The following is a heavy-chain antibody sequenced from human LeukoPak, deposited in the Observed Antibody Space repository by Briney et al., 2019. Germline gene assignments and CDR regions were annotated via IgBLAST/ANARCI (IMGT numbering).Heavy chain of an antibody. CDR2: TYYRSKWYN. V-gene: IGHV6-1*01. CDR3: ARALLDSSSWSYYFDY. D-gene: IGHD6-13*01. Sequence: SQTLSLTCAISGDSVSSNSAAWNWIRQSPSRGLEWLGRTYYRSKWYNDYAVSVKSRITINPDTSKNQFSLQLNSVTPEDTAVYYCARALLDSSSWSYYFDYWGQGTLVTVSS. CDR1: GDSVSSNSAA. J-gene: IGHJ4*02.